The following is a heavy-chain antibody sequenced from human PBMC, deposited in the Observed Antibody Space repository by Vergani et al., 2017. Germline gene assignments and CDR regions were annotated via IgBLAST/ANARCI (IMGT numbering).Heavy chain of an antibody. CDR2: ISSSGSTI. CDR3: ARDPDNCSGGSCYDAEYFQH. Sequence: EVQLLESGGGLVQPGGSLRLSCAASGFTFSSYAMSWVRQAPGKGLEWVSYISSSGSTIYYADSVKGRFTISRDNSKNTLYLQMNSLRAEDTAVYYCARDPDNCSGGSCYDAEYFQHWGQGTLVTVSS. V-gene: IGHV3-48*01. J-gene: IGHJ1*01. CDR1: GFTFSSYA. D-gene: IGHD2-15*01.